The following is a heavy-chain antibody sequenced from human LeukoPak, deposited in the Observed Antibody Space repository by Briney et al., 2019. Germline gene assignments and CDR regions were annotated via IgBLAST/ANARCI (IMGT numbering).Heavy chain of an antibody. CDR1: GFTFSSYS. CDR3: ARAGVRFLEWLLTPRPPYFDY. CDR2: ISSSSSYI. Sequence: GGSLRLSCAASGFTFSSYSMNWVRQAPGKGLEWVSSISSSSSYIYYADSVKGRFTISRDNAKNSLYLQMKSLRAEDTAVYYCARAGVRFLEWLLTPRPPYFDYWGQGTLVTVSS. V-gene: IGHV3-21*01. D-gene: IGHD3-3*01. J-gene: IGHJ4*02.